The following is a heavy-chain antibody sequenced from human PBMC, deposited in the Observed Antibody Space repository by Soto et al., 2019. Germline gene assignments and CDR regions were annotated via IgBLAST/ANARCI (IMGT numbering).Heavy chain of an antibody. Sequence: GESLKISFEGSGYGLSNYWIGLVRQKSGKGLEWMGIILPRDSDSKYNPSLQGQVSISADNSVATAYLQLSSLKPSDSAIYYCATHLYTNANGNLFVDFSGQGTPVTVSS. CDR3: ATHLYTNANGNLFVDF. CDR1: GYGLSNYW. J-gene: IGHJ4*02. V-gene: IGHV5-51*01. CDR2: ILPRDSDS. D-gene: IGHD2-8*01.